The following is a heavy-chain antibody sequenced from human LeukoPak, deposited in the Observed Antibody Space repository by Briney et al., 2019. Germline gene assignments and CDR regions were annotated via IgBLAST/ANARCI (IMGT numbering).Heavy chain of an antibody. CDR1: GGSISSSSYY. J-gene: IGHJ3*02. D-gene: IGHD4-17*01. CDR3: GTTVTTSRLPDAFDI. Sequence: SETLSLTCTVSGGSISSSSYYWGWIRQPPGKGLERIGSIYYSGGTYYNPSLKSRVTISVDTSKNQFSLNLTSVTAADTAMYYCGTTVTTSRLPDAFDIWGQGTVVTVSS. V-gene: IGHV4-39*01. CDR2: IYYSGGT.